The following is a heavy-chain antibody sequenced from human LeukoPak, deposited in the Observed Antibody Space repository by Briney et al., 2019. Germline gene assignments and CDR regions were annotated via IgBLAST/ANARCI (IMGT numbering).Heavy chain of an antibody. V-gene: IGHV4-31*03. CDR2: IYYSGST. D-gene: IGHD3-22*01. J-gene: IGHJ5*02. CDR1: GGSISSGGYY. Sequence: SETLSLTCTVSGGSISSGGYYWSWIRQHPGKGPEWIGYIYYSGSTYYNPSLKSRVTISVDTSKNQFSLKLSSVTAADTAVYYCARDTQIGPAAWGQGTLVTVSS. CDR3: ARDTQIGPAA.